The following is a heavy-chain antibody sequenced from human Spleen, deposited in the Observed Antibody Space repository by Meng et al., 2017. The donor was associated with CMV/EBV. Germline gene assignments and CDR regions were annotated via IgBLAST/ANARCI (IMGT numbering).Heavy chain of an antibody. CDR3: AREGYAEAFDY. CDR2: IYYSGST. Sequence: VPLQALSPRLIKPSQTLSLRCYVPGGPIRCGDYCWTWIRHPPGKGLEWIRYIYYSGSTYYNPSLKSRVTISVDTSKNQFSLKPRSVTAADTAVYYCAREGYAEAFDYWGQGTLVTVSS. D-gene: IGHD5-18*01. CDR1: GGPIRCGDYC. V-gene: IGHV4-30-4*08. J-gene: IGHJ4*02.